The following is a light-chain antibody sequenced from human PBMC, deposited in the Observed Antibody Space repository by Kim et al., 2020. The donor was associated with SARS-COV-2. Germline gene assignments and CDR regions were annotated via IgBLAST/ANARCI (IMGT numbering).Light chain of an antibody. J-gene: IGKJ2*01. V-gene: IGKV1-39*01. CDR2: AAS. CDR1: QRISNY. Sequence: IQMTQSPSSLSASVGDRLTITCRASQRISNYLSWYQQKPGKAPKLLIYAASTLQSGVPSGFSGRGSGTDFTLTISSLHPEDFATYYCQQTYSIPYTFGQGTKLEIK. CDR3: QQTYSIPYT.